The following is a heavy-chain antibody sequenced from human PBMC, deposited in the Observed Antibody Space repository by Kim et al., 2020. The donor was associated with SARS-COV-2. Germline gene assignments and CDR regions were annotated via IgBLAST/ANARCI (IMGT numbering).Heavy chain of an antibody. J-gene: IGHJ4*02. D-gene: IGHD2-21*02. CDR2: T. CDR3: AKVYTAWYFDY. V-gene: IGHV3-23*01. Sequence: TTYADSVKGRFTISTDNSKNTLHLQMNSLRAEDTAVYFCAKVYTAWYFDYWGQGILVTVSS.